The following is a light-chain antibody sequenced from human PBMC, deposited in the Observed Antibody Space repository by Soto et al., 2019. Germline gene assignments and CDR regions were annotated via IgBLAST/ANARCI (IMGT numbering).Light chain of an antibody. Sequence: DVVMTQSPLSLSVGPGEPASISCRSSTSILHSNGDNYLDWYLKNPGQSPQLRIYLGSNQASRIPDRFSGSGSGTDFTLKISRVEAEDVGVDYCTQAVQTQTCSQGTNADIK. CDR3: TQAVQTQT. CDR2: LGS. V-gene: IGKV2-28*01. CDR1: TSILHSNGDNY. J-gene: IGKJ1*01.